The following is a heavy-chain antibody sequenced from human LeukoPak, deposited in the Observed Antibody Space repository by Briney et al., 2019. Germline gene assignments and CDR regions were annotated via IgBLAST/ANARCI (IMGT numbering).Heavy chain of an antibody. Sequence: GGPLRLSCAASGFTFSSYEMNWVRQAPGKGLEWVSYISGSGSTIYYADSVKGRFTISRDNAKNSLYLQMNSLRAEDTAVYYCARGVYDILTGPQGGVFDYWGQGTLVTVSS. CDR2: ISGSGSTI. CDR1: GFTFSSYE. D-gene: IGHD3-9*01. J-gene: IGHJ4*02. V-gene: IGHV3-48*03. CDR3: ARGVYDILTGPQGGVFDY.